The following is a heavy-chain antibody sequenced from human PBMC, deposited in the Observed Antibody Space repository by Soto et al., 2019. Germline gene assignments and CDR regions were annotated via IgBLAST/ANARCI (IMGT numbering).Heavy chain of an antibody. D-gene: IGHD1-26*01. CDR2: IIPIFGTA. Sequence: QVQLVQSGAEVKQPGSSVKVSCKASGGTFSSYAISWVRQAPGQGLEWMGGIIPIFGTANYAQKFQGRVTITADESTSTAYMELSSLRSEDTAVYYCARGLPPRVGATIGPFDYWGQGTLVTVSS. CDR3: ARGLPPRVGATIGPFDY. V-gene: IGHV1-69*01. J-gene: IGHJ4*02. CDR1: GGTFSSYA.